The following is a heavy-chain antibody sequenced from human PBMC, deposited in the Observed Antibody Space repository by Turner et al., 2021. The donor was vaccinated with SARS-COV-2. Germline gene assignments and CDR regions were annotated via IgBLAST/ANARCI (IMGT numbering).Heavy chain of an antibody. V-gene: IGHV1-18*04. CDR2: INPYNGNT. CDR1: GYTFTDYY. J-gene: IGHJ6*02. Sequence: QVQLVQSGAEVKKPGASVKVSCKASGYTFTDYYMHWVRQAPGQGLEWMGWINPYNGNTNYAQKLQGRVTMTTDTSTSTAYMELRSLKSNDTAVYYCATIHCSSTSCYSTHYGVDVWGQGTTVTVSS. CDR3: ATIHCSSTSCYSTHYGVDV. D-gene: IGHD2-2*02.